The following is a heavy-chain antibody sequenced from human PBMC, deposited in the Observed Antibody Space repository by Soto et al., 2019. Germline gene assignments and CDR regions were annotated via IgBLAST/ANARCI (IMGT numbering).Heavy chain of an antibody. CDR1: GGTFRMYS. J-gene: IGHJ6*02. Sequence: SVKVSCKASGGTFRMYSISGVGQSGFRGRDGMGGIIPIFDITNYAQKFQGRVTITADESTSTAYMELSSLGSDDTAVYYCARPDEGGYSSNHHYYYALDVWGQGTTVTVSS. CDR3: ARPDEGGYSSNHHYYYALDV. V-gene: IGHV1-69*13. CDR2: IIPIFDIT. D-gene: IGHD3-22*01.